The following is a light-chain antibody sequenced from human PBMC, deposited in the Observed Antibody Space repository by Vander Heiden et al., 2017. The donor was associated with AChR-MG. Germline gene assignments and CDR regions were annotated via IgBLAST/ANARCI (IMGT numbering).Light chain of an antibody. CDR3: QQYDNLSLT. Sequence: DIQMTQSPSSLSASVGDRVTITCQASQDINNCLNWYQQKPGKAPKLLIYDASNLETGVPSRFSGSGSGTDYTFTISRLQPEDIATYYCQQYDNLSLTFGGGTKVEIK. V-gene: IGKV1-33*01. J-gene: IGKJ4*01. CDR2: DAS. CDR1: QDINNC.